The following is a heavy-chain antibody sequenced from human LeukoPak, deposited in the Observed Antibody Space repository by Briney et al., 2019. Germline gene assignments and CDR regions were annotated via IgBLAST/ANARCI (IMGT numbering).Heavy chain of an antibody. CDR2: ISSNGGST. CDR3: ARTYYYDGAAFDI. V-gene: IGHV3-64*01. D-gene: IGHD3-22*01. Sequence: GGSLRLSCAASGFTFSSYAMHWVRQAPGKGLEYVSAISSNGGSTYYANSVKGRFTISRDNSKNTLYLQMGSLRAEDMAVYYCARTYYYDGAAFDIWGQGTMATVSS. CDR1: GFTFSSYA. J-gene: IGHJ3*02.